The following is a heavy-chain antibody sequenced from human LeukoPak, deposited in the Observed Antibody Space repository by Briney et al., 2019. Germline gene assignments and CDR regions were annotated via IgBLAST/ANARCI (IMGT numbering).Heavy chain of an antibody. D-gene: IGHD3-9*01. V-gene: IGHV3-23*01. CDR1: GFSFSSYA. CDR3: AKDSTAVSLTIFLVSGLEF. J-gene: IGHJ4*02. Sequence: GGSLRLSCAASGFSFSSYAMSWVRQAPGKGLEWVAAISGGGGSTIHTDSVKGRFTISRDNSEKTLYLQLNSLRAEDTAVYYGAKDSTAVSLTIFLVSGLEFWGQGILVTVSS. CDR2: ISGGGGST.